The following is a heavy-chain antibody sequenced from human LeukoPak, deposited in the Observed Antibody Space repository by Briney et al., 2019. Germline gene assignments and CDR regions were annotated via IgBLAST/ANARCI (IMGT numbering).Heavy chain of an antibody. J-gene: IGHJ3*01. Sequence: GGSLRLSCAASGFSINYDWMSWVRQAPGKGLEWVGRIKSKTDGGTTEYAAPVKGRFTISRDDSRNTLYLQMSSLKSEDTAVYYCVGDQYCASSSCPGAFDLWGQGTVVTVSS. CDR1: GFSINYDW. V-gene: IGHV3-15*01. CDR3: VGDQYCASSSCPGAFDL. CDR2: IKSKTDGGTT. D-gene: IGHD2-2*01.